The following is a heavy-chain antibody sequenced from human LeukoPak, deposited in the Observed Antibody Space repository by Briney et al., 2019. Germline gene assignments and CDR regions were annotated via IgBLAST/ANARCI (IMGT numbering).Heavy chain of an antibody. D-gene: IGHD3-10*01. Sequence: GGPLRLSCAASGFTFSSYGMHWVRQAPGKGLEWVAVISYDGSNKYYADSVKGRFTISRDNSKNTLYLQMNSLRAEDTAVYYCAKDPLWFTGGIDYWGQGTLVTVSS. V-gene: IGHV3-30*18. J-gene: IGHJ4*02. CDR2: ISYDGSNK. CDR1: GFTFSSYG. CDR3: AKDPLWFTGGIDY.